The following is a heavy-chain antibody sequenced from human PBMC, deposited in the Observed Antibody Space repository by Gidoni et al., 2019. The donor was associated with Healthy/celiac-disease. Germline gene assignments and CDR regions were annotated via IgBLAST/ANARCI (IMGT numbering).Heavy chain of an antibody. Sequence: EVQLVESGGGLVKPGRSLRLSCTAYGFTLGDYAMSWFRQAPGKGLEWVGFIRSKAYGWTTEYAASVKGRFTISIYDSKSIAYLQMNIRKTEDTAVYYCTRAVNKYYGDYVGYWGQGTLVTVSS. V-gene: IGHV3-49*05. CDR2: IRSKAYGWTT. J-gene: IGHJ4*02. CDR1: GFTLGDYA. D-gene: IGHD4-17*01. CDR3: TRAVNKYYGDYVGY.